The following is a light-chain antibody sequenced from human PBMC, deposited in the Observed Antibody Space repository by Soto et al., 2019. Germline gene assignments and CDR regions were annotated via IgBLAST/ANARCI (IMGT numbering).Light chain of an antibody. Sequence: EIVLTQSPATLSVSPGEEAILSCRASQTVRSNLAWYQKKPGQAPRILIYGASTRATGIPARFSGSGSGTEFNLIISRLQSEDFAVYYCQQFNNWPRTVGQGTKVDIK. CDR3: QQFNNWPRT. V-gene: IGKV3-15*01. CDR1: QTVRSN. J-gene: IGKJ1*01. CDR2: GAS.